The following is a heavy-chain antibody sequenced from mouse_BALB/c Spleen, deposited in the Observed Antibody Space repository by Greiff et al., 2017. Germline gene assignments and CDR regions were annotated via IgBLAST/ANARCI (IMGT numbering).Heavy chain of an antibody. CDR3: ARSGDGYLYYFDY. Sequence: EVMLVESGPSLVKPSQTLSLTCSVTGDSITSGYWNWIRKFPGNKLEYMGYISYSGSTYYNPSLKSRISITRDTSKNQYYLQLNSVTTEDTATYYCARSGDGYLYYFDYWGQGTTLTVSS. CDR2: ISYSGST. J-gene: IGHJ2*01. CDR1: GDSITSGY. D-gene: IGHD2-3*01. V-gene: IGHV3-8*02.